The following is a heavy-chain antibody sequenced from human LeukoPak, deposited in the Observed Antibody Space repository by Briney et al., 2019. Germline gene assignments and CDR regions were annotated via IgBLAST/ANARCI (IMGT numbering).Heavy chain of an antibody. V-gene: IGHV3-30*18. Sequence: AGGSLRLSCAASGFTFSSYGMHWVRQAPGKGLEWVAVISYDGSNKYYADSVKGRFTTSRDNSKNTLYLQMNSLRAEDTAVYYCAKSYDLFDYWGQGTLVTVSS. J-gene: IGHJ4*02. D-gene: IGHD3-3*01. CDR3: AKSYDLFDY. CDR2: ISYDGSNK. CDR1: GFTFSSYG.